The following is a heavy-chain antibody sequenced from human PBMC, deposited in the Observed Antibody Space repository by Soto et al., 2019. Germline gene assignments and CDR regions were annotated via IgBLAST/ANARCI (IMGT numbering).Heavy chain of an antibody. Sequence: AETLSLTCGVSGGTVSSSHWLSSVRQSRGRGLEWIGNVYHTGDTNFNPSLQSRVTFSVDKSNNQFSLRLTSVTAADTAVYFCAREIVTAGGNNYFDPWGPGTLVTVSS. CDR1: GGTVSSSHW. J-gene: IGHJ5*02. CDR2: VYHTGDT. D-gene: IGHD2-21*02. CDR3: AREIVTAGGNNYFDP. V-gene: IGHV4-4*01.